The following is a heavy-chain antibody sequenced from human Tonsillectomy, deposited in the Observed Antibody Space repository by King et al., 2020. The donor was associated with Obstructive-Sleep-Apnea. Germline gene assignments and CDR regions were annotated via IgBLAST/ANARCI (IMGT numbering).Heavy chain of an antibody. V-gene: IGHV5-51*01. CDR1: GYSFTSYW. Sequence: VQLVQSGAEVKKPGASLKISCKGSGYSFTSYWIGWVRQMPGKGLEWMGIIYPGDSDTRYSPSFQGQVTISADKSISTAYLQWSSLTASDTAMYYCARGSGSPHPDDAFDIWGQGTMVTVSS. D-gene: IGHD5-12*01. CDR2: IYPGDSDT. CDR3: ARGSGSPHPDDAFDI. J-gene: IGHJ3*02.